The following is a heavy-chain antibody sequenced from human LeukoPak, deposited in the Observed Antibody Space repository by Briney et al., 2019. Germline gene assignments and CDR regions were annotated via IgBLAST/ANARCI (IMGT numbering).Heavy chain of an antibody. J-gene: IGHJ4*02. D-gene: IGHD6-19*01. CDR3: ARDPGHSSGCYNFDY. Sequence: SVTVSCKASGGTFSSYGISWVRQAPGQGLEWMGGIIPLFGTTTYAQKFQGRVTITADESTSTAYMELSSLRSDDTAVYYCARDPGHSSGCYNFDYWGQGSLVSVSS. CDR1: GGTFSSYG. CDR2: IIPLFGTT. V-gene: IGHV1-69*01.